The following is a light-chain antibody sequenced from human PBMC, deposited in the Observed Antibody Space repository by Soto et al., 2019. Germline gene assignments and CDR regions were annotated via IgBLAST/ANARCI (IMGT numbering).Light chain of an antibody. J-gene: IGKJ4*01. V-gene: IGKV3-15*01. CDR3: QQYADWPLT. CDR2: KTS. CDR1: RTIGTN. Sequence: IVMTQSPATVSVSPGESTSLSCRASRTIGTNLGWYQQKPGQAPSLLISKTSNRATGVPARFSGSGSGTEFTLTITSLQSEDIAVYYCQQYADWPLTFGGGTKVDIK.